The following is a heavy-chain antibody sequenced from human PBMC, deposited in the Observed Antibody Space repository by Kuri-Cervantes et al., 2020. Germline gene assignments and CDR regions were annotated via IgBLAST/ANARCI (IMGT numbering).Heavy chain of an antibody. J-gene: IGHJ4*02. CDR2: IYWDDDK. Sequence: SGPTLVKPPQTLTLTCTFSGFPLSTSGVGVGWIRQPPGKALEWLALIYWDDDKSYSPSLKSRLTITKDSSKNQVVLTMTNMDPVDTATYYCAHRFYDILTGYRAFDYWGQGTLVTVSS. CDR1: GFPLSTSGVG. V-gene: IGHV2-5*02. D-gene: IGHD3-9*01. CDR3: AHRFYDILTGYRAFDY.